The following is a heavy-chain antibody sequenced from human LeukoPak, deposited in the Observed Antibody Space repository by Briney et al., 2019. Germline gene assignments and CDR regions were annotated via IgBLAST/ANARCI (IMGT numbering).Heavy chain of an antibody. J-gene: IGHJ3*02. CDR2: ISGSGDNT. CDR3: AKSVLEWLLTAFDI. V-gene: IGHV3-23*01. D-gene: IGHD3-3*01. Sequence: GGSLRLSCAASGFTLSSYAMSWVRQAPGKGLGWVSGISGSGDNTYYADSVKGRFTISRDNSKNTLYLQMNSLRAEDTAVYYCAKSVLEWLLTAFDIWGQGTMVTVSS. CDR1: GFTLSSYA.